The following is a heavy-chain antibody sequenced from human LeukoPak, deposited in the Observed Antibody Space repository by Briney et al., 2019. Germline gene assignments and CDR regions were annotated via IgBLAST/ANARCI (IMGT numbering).Heavy chain of an antibody. CDR1: GFTFTNYW. J-gene: IGHJ4*02. V-gene: IGHV3-74*01. CDR3: ATDWYSAMEY. CDR2: ISIDGGTT. Sequence: GGSLRLSCAASGFTFTNYWMHWVRQAPGKGLVWVSRISIDGGTTTYADSVKGRFTISRDNAKNTLYLQMNSLRADDTAVYYCATDWYSAMEYWGQGTLVTVSS. D-gene: IGHD5-18*01.